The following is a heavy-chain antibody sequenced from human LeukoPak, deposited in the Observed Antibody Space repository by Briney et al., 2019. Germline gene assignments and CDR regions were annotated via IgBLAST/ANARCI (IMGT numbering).Heavy chain of an antibody. V-gene: IGHV1-69*05. Sequence: SVKVSCKASGGTFSSYAISWVRQAPGQGLEWMGGIIPIFGTANYAQKFQGRVTITTDESTGTAYMELSSLRSEDTAVYYCAGGVNCTNGVCYTHYFDYWGQGTLVTVSS. CDR3: AGGVNCTNGVCYTHYFDY. CDR1: GGTFSSYA. J-gene: IGHJ4*02. CDR2: IIPIFGTA. D-gene: IGHD2-8*01.